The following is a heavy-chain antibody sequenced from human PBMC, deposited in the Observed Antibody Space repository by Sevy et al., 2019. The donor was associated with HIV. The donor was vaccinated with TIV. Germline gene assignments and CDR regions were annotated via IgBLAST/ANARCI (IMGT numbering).Heavy chain of an antibody. Sequence: GGSLRLSCAGSGFTFSNAWMSWVRQAPGKGLEWVGRIKSKSDGGTTDYAAPVKGRFIISRDDSKNTLFLQMNSLKTEDTAVYYCTTESKSFYYDSSGYYSPTFFDYWGQGTLVTVSS. CDR1: GFTFSNAW. CDR2: IKSKSDGGTT. CDR3: TTESKSFYYDSSGYYSPTFFDY. V-gene: IGHV3-15*01. J-gene: IGHJ4*02. D-gene: IGHD3-22*01.